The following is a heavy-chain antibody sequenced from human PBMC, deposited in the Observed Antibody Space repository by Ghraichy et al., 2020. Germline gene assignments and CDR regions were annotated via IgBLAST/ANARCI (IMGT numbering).Heavy chain of an antibody. V-gene: IGHV1-2*06. CDR2: INPNSGGT. J-gene: IGHJ4*02. CDR3: ARVFLGRVARGSGWSPGDY. D-gene: IGHD6-19*01. Sequence: ASVKVSCKASGYTFTGYYMHWVRQAPGQGFEWMGRINPNSGGTNYAQKFQGRVTMTRDTSISTAYMELSRLRSDDTAVYYCARVFLGRVARGSGWSPGDYWGQGTLVTVSS. CDR1: GYTFTGYY.